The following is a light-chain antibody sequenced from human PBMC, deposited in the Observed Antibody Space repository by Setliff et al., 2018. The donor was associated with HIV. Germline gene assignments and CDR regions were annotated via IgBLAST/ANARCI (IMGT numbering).Light chain of an antibody. CDR1: SRDLGGYNN. Sequence: QSALAQPASVSGSPGQWITISCPGTSRDLGGYNNFAWYQHHPGKAPNLMIYEVSNRPSGVSYRFSGSKSGNPAALTISWLQAADEADYYCSSYTNSTTVYVFGTGTKVTVL. V-gene: IGLV2-14*01. CDR3: SSYTNSTTVYV. CDR2: EVS. J-gene: IGLJ1*01.